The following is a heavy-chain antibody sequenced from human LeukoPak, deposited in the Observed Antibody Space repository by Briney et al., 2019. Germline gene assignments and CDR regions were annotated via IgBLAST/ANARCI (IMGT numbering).Heavy chain of an antibody. V-gene: IGHV4-59*01. D-gene: IGHD4/OR15-4a*01. CDR3: ARGGASSKWLDS. Sequence: SETLSLTCTVSGASINTYFWSWIRQPPGKGRENIGYIYDSGSTKYNPSLKSRVTISLDTSKHQFSLKLTSMTAADTAVYYCARGGASSKWLDSWGQGTLVTVSS. CDR1: GASINTYF. CDR2: IYDSGST. J-gene: IGHJ5*01.